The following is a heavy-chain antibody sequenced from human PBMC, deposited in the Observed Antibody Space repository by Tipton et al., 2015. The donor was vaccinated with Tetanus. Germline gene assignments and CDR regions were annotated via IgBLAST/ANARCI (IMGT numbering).Heavy chain of an antibody. D-gene: IGHD2/OR15-2a*01. V-gene: IGHV4-59*01. Sequence: TLSLTCTVSGGSMSNNYWSWIRQPPGKGLEWIAYIFHSGSTNYSPSLKSRVAISMDTSKNQISLKLSSVTAADTAVYYFARAAGFLGLTHDFWGRGTLVSVSS. CDR1: GGSMSNNY. CDR2: IFHSGST. J-gene: IGHJ4*02. CDR3: ARAAGFLGLTHDF.